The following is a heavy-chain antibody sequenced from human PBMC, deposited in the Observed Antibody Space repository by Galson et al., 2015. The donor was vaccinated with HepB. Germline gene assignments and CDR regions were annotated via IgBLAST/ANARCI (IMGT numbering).Heavy chain of an antibody. CDR2: ISSSSSYI. D-gene: IGHD5-12*01. Sequence: SLRLSCAASGFTFSSYSMNWVRQAPGKGLEWVSSISSSSSYIYYADSVKGRFTISRDNAKNSLYLQMNSLRAEDTAVYYCASAFSRRLGSDYWGQGTLVTVSS. J-gene: IGHJ4*02. V-gene: IGHV3-21*01. CDR3: ASAFSRRLGSDY. CDR1: GFTFSSYS.